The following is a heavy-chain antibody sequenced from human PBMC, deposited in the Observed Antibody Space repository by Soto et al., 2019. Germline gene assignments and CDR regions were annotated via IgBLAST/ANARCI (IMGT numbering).Heavy chain of an antibody. Sequence: QVPLVQSGAEVEKPGSSVKVSCKASGGTFSSYALSWVRQAPGQGLEWMGGIIPIFGTANYAQKFQGRVTITADESTSTAYMELSSLRSEDTAMYYCARSGRLLEWLLYHWGQGTLVTVSS. J-gene: IGHJ5*02. CDR3: ARSGRLLEWLLYH. CDR1: GGTFSSYA. D-gene: IGHD3-3*01. V-gene: IGHV1-69*01. CDR2: IIPIFGTA.